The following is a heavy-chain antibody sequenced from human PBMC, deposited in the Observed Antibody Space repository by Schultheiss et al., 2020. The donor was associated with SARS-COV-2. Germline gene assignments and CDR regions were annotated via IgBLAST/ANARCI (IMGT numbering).Heavy chain of an antibody. J-gene: IGHJ5*02. Sequence: SETLSLTCAVYGGSFSGYYWSWIRQPPGKGLEWIGEINHSGSTNYNPSLKSRVTISVDKSKNQFSLKLSSVTAADTAVYYCARVNYYDSSGYAPWPLGTLVTVSS. CDR1: GGSFSGYY. CDR3: ARVNYYDSSGYAP. CDR2: INHSGST. V-gene: IGHV4-34*01. D-gene: IGHD3-22*01.